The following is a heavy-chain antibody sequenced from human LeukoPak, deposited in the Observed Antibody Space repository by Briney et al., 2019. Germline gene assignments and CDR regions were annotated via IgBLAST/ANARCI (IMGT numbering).Heavy chain of an antibody. D-gene: IGHD6-19*01. J-gene: IGHJ4*02. Sequence: GGSLSLSCAASGFIFIDYDFHWVRQAPGKGLEWLAYISKDAAFMFYADSVRGRFTVSRDNSKRTVYLQLNSLRAEDTALYYCARDLMWLVDYWGQGTLVTVSS. CDR2: ISKDAAFM. CDR1: GFIFIDYD. V-gene: IGHV3-30*04. CDR3: ARDLMWLVDY.